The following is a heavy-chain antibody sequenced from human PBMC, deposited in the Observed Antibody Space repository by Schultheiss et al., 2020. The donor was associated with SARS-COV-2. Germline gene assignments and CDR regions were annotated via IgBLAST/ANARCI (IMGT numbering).Heavy chain of an antibody. CDR2: INPNSGGT. CDR3: ARERGYCSGGSCYSFVWYFDL. Sequence: ASVKVSCKASGYTFTGYYMHWVRQAPGQGLEWMGRINPNSGGTNYAQKFQGRVTMTRDTSISTAYMELSRLRSDDTAVYYCARERGYCSGGSCYSFVWYFDLWGRGTLVTVSS. CDR1: GYTFTGYY. D-gene: IGHD2-15*01. J-gene: IGHJ2*01. V-gene: IGHV1-2*06.